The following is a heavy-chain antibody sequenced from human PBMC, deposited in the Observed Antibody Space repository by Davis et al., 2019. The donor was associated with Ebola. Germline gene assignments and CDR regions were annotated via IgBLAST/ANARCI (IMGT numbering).Heavy chain of an antibody. Sequence: ASVQVSCKAAAERFTSYYRHWVRQAAGQGLEWMGIINPITGGTSYAQNFQVRVNMTRDTSTSTVYMELSSLRSEDTAVYYCAREGGRYYDSSGYVFDIWGQGTMVKVSS. CDR2: INPITGGT. CDR3: AREGGRYYDSSGYVFDI. J-gene: IGHJ3*02. D-gene: IGHD3-22*01. CDR1: AERFTSYY. V-gene: IGHV1-46*01.